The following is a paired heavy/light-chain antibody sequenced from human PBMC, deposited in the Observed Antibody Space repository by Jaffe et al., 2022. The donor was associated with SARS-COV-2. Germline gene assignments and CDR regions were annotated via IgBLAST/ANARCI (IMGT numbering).Light chain of an antibody. CDR2: VVS. CDR1: SSDVGGYNY. CDR3: SSYTSSSTWV. Sequence: QSALTQPASVSGSPGQSITISCTGTSSDVGGYNYVSWYQQHPGKAPKLMIYVVSNRPSGVPDRFSGSKSGNTASLTISGLQAEDEADYYCSSYTSSSTWVFGGGTKLTVL. J-gene: IGLJ3*02. V-gene: IGLV2-14*01.
Heavy chain of an antibody. CDR2: IDWNDDK. CDR1: GFSLSTSGVG. V-gene: IGHV2-5*01. CDR3: AHRRWGSGYDSHDCEGLDP. D-gene: IGHD5-12*01. J-gene: IGHJ5*02. Sequence: QITLKESGPTLVKPTQSLTLTCTVSGFSLSTSGVGVGWIRQPPGKALEWLAFIDWNDDKRYSPSLKSRLTITKDTSKNQVVLTMTNVDPVDTATYYCAHRRWGSGYDSHDCEGLDPWGQGTLVTVPS.